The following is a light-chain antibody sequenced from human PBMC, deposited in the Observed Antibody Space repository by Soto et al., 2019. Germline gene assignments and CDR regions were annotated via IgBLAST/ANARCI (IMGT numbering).Light chain of an antibody. J-gene: IGKJ1*01. CDR1: QTIGTY. CDR2: DAS. CDR3: QQSYNTPLT. V-gene: IGKV1-39*01. Sequence: IEVTQSPSSLAASVGDRVTITCLASQTIGTYLNWYRHKSGAAPELLIYDASTLQSGVPSRFRGGASGTDFTLTISSLQLDDFATYYCQQSYNTPLTFGQGTKVDIK.